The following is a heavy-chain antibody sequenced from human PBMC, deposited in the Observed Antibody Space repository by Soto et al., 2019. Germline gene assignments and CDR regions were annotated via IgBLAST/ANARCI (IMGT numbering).Heavy chain of an antibody. J-gene: IGHJ4*02. CDR2: INHSGST. D-gene: IGHD6-25*01. CDR3: ARGPANFPEPLPFDY. Sequence: QVQLQQWGAGLLKPSETLSLTCAVYGGSFSGYYWSWIRQPPGKGLEWIGEINHSGSTNYNPSLKSRVTISVDTCKNQFSLKLSSVTAADTAVYYCARGPANFPEPLPFDYWGEGNLVAVSS. CDR1: GGSFSGYY. V-gene: IGHV4-34*01.